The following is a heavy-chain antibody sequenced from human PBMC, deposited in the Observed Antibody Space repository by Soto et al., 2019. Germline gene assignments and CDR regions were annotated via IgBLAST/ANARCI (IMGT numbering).Heavy chain of an antibody. V-gene: IGHV1-69*08. CDR1: GGTFSSYT. CDR3: ARDSLGYSSSF. CDR2: IIPILGIA. D-gene: IGHD6-6*01. Sequence: QVQLVQSGAEVKKPGSSVKVSCKASGGTFSSYTISWVRQAPGQGLEWMGRIIPILGIANYAQKFQGRVTITADKSTSTAYMELSSLRSEDTAGYYCARDSLGYSSSFWGQGTLVTVSS. J-gene: IGHJ4*02.